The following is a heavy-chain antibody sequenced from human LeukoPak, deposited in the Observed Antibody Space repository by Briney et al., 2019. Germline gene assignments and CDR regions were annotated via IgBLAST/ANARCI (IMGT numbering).Heavy chain of an antibody. J-gene: IGHJ4*02. D-gene: IGHD6-13*01. CDR2: IGTKAKNYAT. Sequence: GGSLRLSCAASGFSFSGSDVHWVRQASGKGLEWVGRIGTKAKNYATEYVASVKGRFTISRDDSENTAYLQMNSLKTEDTAFYYCTAYIRGHCWGQGTLVTVSS. CDR3: TAYIRGHC. CDR1: GFSFSGSD. V-gene: IGHV3-73*01.